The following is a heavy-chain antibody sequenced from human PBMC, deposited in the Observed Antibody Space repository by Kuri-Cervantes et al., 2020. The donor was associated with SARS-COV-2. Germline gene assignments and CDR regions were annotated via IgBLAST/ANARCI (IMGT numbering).Heavy chain of an antibody. CDR1: GFTFSDYY. CDR2: ISSSGSTI. J-gene: IGHJ6*03. D-gene: IGHD1-26*01. Sequence: GESLKISCAASGFTFSDYYMSWIRQAPGKGLEWVSYISSSGSTIYYADSVKGRFTISRDNAKNSLYLQMNSLRAEDTAVYYCANRGALSGSYYYYYYYYMDVWGKGTTVTVSS. CDR3: ANRGALSGSYYYYYYYYMDV. V-gene: IGHV3-11*04.